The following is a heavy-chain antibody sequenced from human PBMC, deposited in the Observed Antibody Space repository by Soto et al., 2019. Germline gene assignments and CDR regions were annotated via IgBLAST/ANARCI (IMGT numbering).Heavy chain of an antibody. J-gene: IGHJ5*02. D-gene: IGHD1-26*01. Sequence: ASVKVSCKASGYTFTSYGISWVRQAPGQGLEWMGWISAYNGNTNYAQKLQGRVTMTTDTSTSTAYMELRSLRSDDTAVYYCARVIGIVGAPARYNWFDPWGQGTLVTVSS. V-gene: IGHV1-18*01. CDR1: GYTFTSYG. CDR3: ARVIGIVGAPARYNWFDP. CDR2: ISAYNGNT.